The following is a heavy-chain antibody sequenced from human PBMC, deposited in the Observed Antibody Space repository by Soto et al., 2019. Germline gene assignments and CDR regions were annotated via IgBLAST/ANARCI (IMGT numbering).Heavy chain of an antibody. V-gene: IGHV3-23*01. D-gene: IGHD5-18*01. CDR2: ISGSGGST. CDR1: GFTFSSYA. Sequence: VGSLRLSCAASGFTFSSYAMSWVRQAPGKGLEWVSAISGSGGSTYYADSVKGRFTISRDNSKNTLYLQMNSLRAEDTAVYYCAKDFSLFHSYGYFDYWGQGTLVTVSS. J-gene: IGHJ4*02. CDR3: AKDFSLFHSYGYFDY.